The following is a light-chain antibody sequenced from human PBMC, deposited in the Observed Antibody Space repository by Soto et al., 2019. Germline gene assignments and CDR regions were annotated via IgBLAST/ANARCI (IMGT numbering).Light chain of an antibody. V-gene: IGKV1-5*03. CDR1: QSISSW. J-gene: IGKJ1*01. CDR3: QQYNSYST. CDR2: KAS. Sequence: DIQMTQSPSTLSAKIGDRVTITCRASQSISSWLAWYQQKPGKAPKLLVYKASSLESGVPSRFSGGGSGTEFTLTISSLQPDDFATYYCQQYNSYSTFGQGTKVDIK.